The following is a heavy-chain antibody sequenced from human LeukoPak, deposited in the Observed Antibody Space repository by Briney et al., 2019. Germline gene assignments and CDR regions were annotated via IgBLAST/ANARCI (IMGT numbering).Heavy chain of an antibody. CDR1: GFTVSSKY. J-gene: IGHJ4*02. D-gene: IGHD6-6*01. CDR3: ASSLASARAAGYYFDY. V-gene: IGHV3-66*01. Sequence: PGGSLRLACAASGFTVSSKYMSWVRQAPGKGLEWISIIYSSGSTFYADSVKGRFTISRDKSKNTLYLQMNSLRAEDTAVYYCASSLASARAAGYYFDYWGQGTLVTVSS. CDR2: IYSSGST.